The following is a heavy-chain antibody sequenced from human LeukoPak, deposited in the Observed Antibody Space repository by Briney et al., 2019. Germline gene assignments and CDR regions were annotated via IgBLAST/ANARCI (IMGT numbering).Heavy chain of an antibody. CDR1: GDSDSTYY. Sequence: PSETLSLTCTVSGDSDSTYYWNWIRQPPGEGLEWIGYIYYSGSTNYNPSLKSRVTISVDTSKDQLSLKLSSVTAADTAVYYCARLGHQGFDYWGQGTLVTVSS. J-gene: IGHJ4*02. D-gene: IGHD1-26*01. CDR3: ARLGHQGFDY. CDR2: IYYSGST. V-gene: IGHV4-59*08.